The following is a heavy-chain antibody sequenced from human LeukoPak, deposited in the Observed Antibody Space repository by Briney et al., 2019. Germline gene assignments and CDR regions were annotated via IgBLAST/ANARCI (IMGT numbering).Heavy chain of an antibody. CDR3: ARADYDSSGYYLDFDY. CDR1: GGTFSSYA. V-gene: IGHV1-2*06. D-gene: IGHD3-22*01. Sequence: SSVKVSCKASGGTFSSYAISWVRQAPGQGLEWMGRINPNSGGTNYAQKFQGRVTMTRDTSISTAYMGLSRLRSDDTAVYYCARADYDSSGYYLDFDYWGQGTLVTVSS. CDR2: INPNSGGT. J-gene: IGHJ4*02.